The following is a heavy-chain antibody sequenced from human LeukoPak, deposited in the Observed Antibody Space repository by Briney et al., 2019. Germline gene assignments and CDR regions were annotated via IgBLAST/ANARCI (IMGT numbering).Heavy chain of an antibody. V-gene: IGHV1-58*01. CDR2: IVVGSGNT. D-gene: IGHD4-17*01. CDR1: GFTFTSSA. Sequence: SVKVSCKASGFTFTSSAVQWVRQARGQRLEWIGWIVVGSGNTNYAQKFQERVTITRDMSTSTAYMELSSLRSEDTAVYYCARGEFGDLRYDYWGQGSLVTVSS. J-gene: IGHJ4*02. CDR3: ARGEFGDLRYDY.